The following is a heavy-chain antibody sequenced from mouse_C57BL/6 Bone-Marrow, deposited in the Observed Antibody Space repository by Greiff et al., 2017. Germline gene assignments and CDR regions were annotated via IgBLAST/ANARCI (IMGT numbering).Heavy chain of an antibody. CDR1: GYTFTSYW. V-gene: IGHV1-55*01. J-gene: IGHJ2*01. D-gene: IGHD1-1*01. CDR3: ARHYGSSCDY. Sequence: QVQLKQPGPELVKPGASVKMSCKASGYTFTSYWITWVKQRPGQGLEWIGDIYPGSGSTNYNEKFKSKATLTVDTSSSTAYMQLSSLTSEDSAVYYCARHYGSSCDYWGQGTTLTVSA. CDR2: IYPGSGST.